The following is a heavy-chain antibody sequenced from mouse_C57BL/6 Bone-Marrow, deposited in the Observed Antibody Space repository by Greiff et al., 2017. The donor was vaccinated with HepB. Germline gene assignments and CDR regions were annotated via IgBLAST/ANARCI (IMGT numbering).Heavy chain of an antibody. Sequence: QVQLQQPGAELVKPGASVKLSCKASGYTFTSYWMQWVKQRPGQGLEWIGEIDPSDSYTNYNQKFKGKATLPVDTSSSTAYMQLSSLTSEDSAVYYCARTGGDYWGQGTTLTVSS. J-gene: IGHJ2*01. V-gene: IGHV1-50*01. CDR1: GYTFTSYW. CDR2: IDPSDSYT. CDR3: ARTGGDY.